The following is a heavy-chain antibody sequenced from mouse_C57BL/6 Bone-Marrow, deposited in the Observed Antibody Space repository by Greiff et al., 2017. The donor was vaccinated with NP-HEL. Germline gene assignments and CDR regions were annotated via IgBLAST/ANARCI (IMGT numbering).Heavy chain of an antibody. CDR2: INPYNGGT. J-gene: IGHJ4*01. V-gene: IGHV1-19*01. D-gene: IGHD1-1*01. Sequence: EVQRVESGPVLVKPGTSVKMSCKASGYTFTDYYMNWVKQSHGKSLEWIGVINPYNGGTSYNQKFKGKATLTVDKSSSTAYMELNSLTSEDAAVYYCARGWLYGSSTRNAMDYWGQGTSVTVSS. CDR1: GYTFTDYY. CDR3: ARGWLYGSSTRNAMDY.